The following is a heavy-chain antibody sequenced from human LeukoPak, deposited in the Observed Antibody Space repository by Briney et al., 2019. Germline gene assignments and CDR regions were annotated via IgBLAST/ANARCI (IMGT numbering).Heavy chain of an antibody. Sequence: SETLSLTCGESGGSITTTNWWTVVRQPPGKGLEWIGEVHLDGRTNYNPSLESRLTISVDLSENHISLRLTSVTAADTAVYYCAREGGFYRPLHYWGQGTLVTVSS. CDR1: GGSITTTNW. CDR3: AREGGFYRPLHY. V-gene: IGHV4-4*02. J-gene: IGHJ4*02. D-gene: IGHD3-3*01. CDR2: VHLDGRT.